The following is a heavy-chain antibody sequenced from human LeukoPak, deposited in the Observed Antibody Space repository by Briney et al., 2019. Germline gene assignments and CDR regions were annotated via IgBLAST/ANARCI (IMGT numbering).Heavy chain of an antibody. CDR1: GFTFSNYA. CDR2: ISGSGGST. CDR3: AKDPPCSGGSCYGYFDY. D-gene: IGHD2-15*01. Sequence: GGSLRLSCAASGFTFSNYAMTWVRQAPGKGLEWVSIISGSGGSTCYADSVKGRFTISRDNSKNTLYLQMNSLRAEDTAVYFCAKDPPCSGGSCYGYFDYWGQGTLVTVSS. V-gene: IGHV3-23*01. J-gene: IGHJ4*02.